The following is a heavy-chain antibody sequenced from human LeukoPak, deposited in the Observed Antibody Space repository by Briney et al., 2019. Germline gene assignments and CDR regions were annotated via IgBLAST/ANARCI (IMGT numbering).Heavy chain of an antibody. J-gene: IGHJ4*02. CDR1: GFTFDDYG. D-gene: IGHD2-15*01. CDR3: AREWYCCGGSCYVPFDY. Sequence: PGGSLRLSCAASGFTFDDYGMSWVRQAPGKGLEWASGINWNGGSTGYADSVKGRFTISRDNAKNSLYLQMNSLRAEDTALYYCAREWYCCGGSCYVPFDYWGQGTLVTVSS. CDR2: INWNGGST. V-gene: IGHV3-20*04.